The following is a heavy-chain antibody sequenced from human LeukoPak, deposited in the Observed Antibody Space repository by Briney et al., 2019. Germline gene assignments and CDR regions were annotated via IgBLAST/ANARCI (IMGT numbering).Heavy chain of an antibody. CDR2: ISSSSSTI. CDR1: GFTFSSYS. V-gene: IGHV3-48*04. J-gene: IGHJ4*02. D-gene: IGHD5-12*01. CDR3: ARDPGSGYEEHFDY. Sequence: GSLRLSCAASGFTFSSYSMNWVRPAPGKGLEWVSYISSSSSTIYYADSVKGRFTIPRDNAKDSLYLQMNSLRAEDTAVYYCARDPGSGYEEHFDYWGQGTLVTVSS.